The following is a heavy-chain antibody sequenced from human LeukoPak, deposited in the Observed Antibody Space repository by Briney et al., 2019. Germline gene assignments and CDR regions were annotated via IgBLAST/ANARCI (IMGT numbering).Heavy chain of an antibody. V-gene: IGHV4-59*12. Sequence: SETLSLTCTVSGGSINSYYWSWIRQPPGKGLEWIGYIYYSGSTNYNPSLKSRVTISVDRSKNQFSLKLSSVTAADTAVYYCARAGSSSWHFDYWGQGTLVTVSS. CDR1: GGSINSYY. J-gene: IGHJ4*02. D-gene: IGHD6-13*01. CDR3: ARAGSSSWHFDY. CDR2: IYYSGST.